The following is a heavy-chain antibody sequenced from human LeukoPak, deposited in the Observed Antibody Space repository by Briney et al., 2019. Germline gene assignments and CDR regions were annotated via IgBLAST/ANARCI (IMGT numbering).Heavy chain of an antibody. CDR3: AKRRSVAGSPDY. D-gene: IGHD6-19*01. CDR2: ISGSGGRT. J-gene: IGHJ4*02. V-gene: IGHV3-23*01. Sequence: GGSLRLSCAASGFTFGSYAMSWVRQAPGKGLEWVSAISGSGGRTFHADSVKGRFTISRDNSKNTLYLQMNSLRAEDTAVYYCAKRRSVAGSPDYWGQGTLVTVSS. CDR1: GFTFGSYA.